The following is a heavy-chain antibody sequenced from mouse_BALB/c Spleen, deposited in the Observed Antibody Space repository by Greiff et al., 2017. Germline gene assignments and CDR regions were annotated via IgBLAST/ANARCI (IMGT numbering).Heavy chain of an antibody. CDR2: IDPENGDT. J-gene: IGHJ1*01. Sequence: VQLQQSGAELVRPGASVKLSCTASGFNITDYYMHWVKQRPEQGLEWIGWIDPENGDTEYAPKFQGKATMTADTSSNPAYLQLSSLTSEDTAVYYCNRYDRGDWYFDVWGAGTTVTVSS. CDR1: GFNITDYY. D-gene: IGHD2-14*01. CDR3: NRYDRGDWYFDV. V-gene: IGHV14-4*02.